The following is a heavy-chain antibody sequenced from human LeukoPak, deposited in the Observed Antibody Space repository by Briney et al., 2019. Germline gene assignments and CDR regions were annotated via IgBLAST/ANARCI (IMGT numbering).Heavy chain of an antibody. D-gene: IGHD3-3*01. CDR3: ARDGAARWDFWKAFDI. CDR2: IWYGGSNK. Sequence: GRSLRLSCAASGFTFSSYGMHWVRQAPGKGLEWVAVIWYGGSNKYYADSVKGRFTISRDNSKNTLYLQMNSLRAEDTAVYYCARDGAARWDFWKAFDIWGQGTMVTVSS. CDR1: GFTFSSYG. V-gene: IGHV3-33*08. J-gene: IGHJ3*02.